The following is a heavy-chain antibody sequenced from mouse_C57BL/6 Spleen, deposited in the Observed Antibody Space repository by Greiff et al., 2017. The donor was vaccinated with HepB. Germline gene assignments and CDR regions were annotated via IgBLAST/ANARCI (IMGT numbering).Heavy chain of an antibody. CDR1: GYTFTSYW. Sequence: QVQLQQPGAELVKPGASVKLSCKASGYTFTSYWMHWVKQRPGQGLEWIGRIHPNSGSTNYNEKFKSKATLTVDKSSSTAYMKLSSLTSEDSAVYCCAKVNYYGSREDYFDYWGQGTTLTVSS. V-gene: IGHV1-64*01. CDR3: AKVNYYGSREDYFDY. J-gene: IGHJ2*01. CDR2: IHPNSGST. D-gene: IGHD1-1*01.